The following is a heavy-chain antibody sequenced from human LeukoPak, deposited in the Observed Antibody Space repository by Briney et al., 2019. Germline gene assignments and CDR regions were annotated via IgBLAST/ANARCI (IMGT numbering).Heavy chain of an antibody. CDR1: GYTFTSYD. J-gene: IGHJ4*02. D-gene: IGHD6-19*01. Sequence: GASVKVSCKASGYTFTSYDINWARQATGQGLEWMGWMNPNSGNTGYAQKFQGRVTMTRNTSISTAYMELSSLRSEDTAVYYCARRHSSGWWRDFDYWGQGTLVTVSS. V-gene: IGHV1-8*01. CDR3: ARRHSSGWWRDFDY. CDR2: MNPNSGNT.